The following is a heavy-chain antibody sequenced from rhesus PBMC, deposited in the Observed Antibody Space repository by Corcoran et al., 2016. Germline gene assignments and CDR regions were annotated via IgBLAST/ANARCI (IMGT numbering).Heavy chain of an antibody. J-gene: IGHJ3*01. CDR3: ARDLGIAAAGIGAFDF. Sequence: QVQLQESGPGLVKPSETLSLTCAVPGYSINSGYGWSWTRRPPGRGLVWIGYIGGSSASPNYNPSLKGRVTISKDTSKNQFSLKLSSVTAADTAVFYCARDLGIAAAGIGAFDFWGQGLRVTVSS. CDR1: GYSINSGYG. V-gene: IGHV4-127*01. D-gene: IGHD6-25*01. CDR2: IGGSSASP.